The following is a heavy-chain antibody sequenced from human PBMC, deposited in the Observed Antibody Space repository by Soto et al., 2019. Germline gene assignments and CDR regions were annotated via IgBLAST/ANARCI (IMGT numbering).Heavy chain of an antibody. D-gene: IGHD3-9*01. CDR2: IYYSGST. J-gene: IGHJ3*02. CDR1: GGSISSYY. Sequence: PSETLSLTCAVYGGSISSYYWSWIRQPPGKGLEGIGCIYYSGSTNYNPSLKSRVTISVDTSKNQFSLKLSSVTAADTAVYYCARQTHNYDILTGYYIEGGAFDIWGQGTMVTVSS. V-gene: IGHV4-59*08. CDR3: ARQTHNYDILTGYYIEGGAFDI.